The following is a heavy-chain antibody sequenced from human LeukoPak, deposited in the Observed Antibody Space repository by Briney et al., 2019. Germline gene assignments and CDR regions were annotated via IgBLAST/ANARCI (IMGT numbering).Heavy chain of an antibody. D-gene: IGHD5-18*01. CDR1: GFTFRLYE. Sequence: GGSLRVSCAASGFTFRLYEMNWVRQAPGKGLEWVSYISSTGSTIYYAYSVKGRFTISRDNAKSSLDVQMNSLRAEDTAVYYCVRGYTYNSDYFDYWGQGALVTVSS. CDR3: VRGYTYNSDYFDY. V-gene: IGHV3-48*03. J-gene: IGHJ4*02. CDR2: ISSTGSTI.